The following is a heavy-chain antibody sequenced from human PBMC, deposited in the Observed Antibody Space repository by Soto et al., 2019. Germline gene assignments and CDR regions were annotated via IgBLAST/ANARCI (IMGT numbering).Heavy chain of an antibody. CDR1: GGTFSSYA. Sequence: QVQLVQSGAEVKKPGSSVKVSCKASGGTFSSYAISWVRQAPGQGLEWMGGIIPIFGTANYAQKFQGRVTITADECRSPAYMEVSSLRSEDTAVYYCARGGTYGDYVGYNWFDPWGQGTLVTVS. V-gene: IGHV1-69*12. D-gene: IGHD4-17*01. J-gene: IGHJ5*02. CDR2: IIPIFGTA. CDR3: ARGGTYGDYVGYNWFDP.